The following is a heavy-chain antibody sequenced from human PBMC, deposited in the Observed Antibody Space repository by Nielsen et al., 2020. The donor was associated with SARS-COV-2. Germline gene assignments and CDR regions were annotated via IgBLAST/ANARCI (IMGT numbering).Heavy chain of an antibody. CDR3: ARSCSGGSCYGLAFDY. CDR2: IIPIFGTA. Sequence: WVRQAPGQGLEWMGRIIPIFGTANYAQKFQGRVTITADESTSTAYMELSSLRSEDTAVYYCARSCSGGSCYGLAFDYWGQGTLVTVSS. D-gene: IGHD2-15*01. J-gene: IGHJ4*02. V-gene: IGHV1-69*15.